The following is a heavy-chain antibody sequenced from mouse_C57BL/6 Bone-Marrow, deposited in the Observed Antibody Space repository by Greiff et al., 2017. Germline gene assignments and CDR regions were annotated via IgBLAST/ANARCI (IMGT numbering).Heavy chain of an antibody. D-gene: IGHD4-1*01. Sequence: EVQLVESGGDLVKPGGSLKLSCAASGFTFSSYGMSWVRQTPDKRLEWVATISSGGSYTYYPDSVKGRFTISRDNAKNTLYLQMSSLKSEDTAMYYCASHRITGTGGYYFDDWGQGTTLTVSS. CDR3: ASHRITGTGGYYFDD. J-gene: IGHJ2*01. CDR2: ISSGGSYT. CDR1: GFTFSSYG. V-gene: IGHV5-6*01.